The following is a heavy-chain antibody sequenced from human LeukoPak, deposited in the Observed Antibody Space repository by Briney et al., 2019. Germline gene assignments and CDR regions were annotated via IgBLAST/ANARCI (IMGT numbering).Heavy chain of an antibody. CDR1: GGSISTGSYY. Sequence: SQTLSLTCTVSGGSISTGSYYWSWIRQPAGKGLEWIGRIYTSGSTNYNPSLKSRVTISVDTSKNQFSLKLSSVTAADTAVYYCAREKMATIWAGRIDYWGQGTLVTVSS. J-gene: IGHJ4*02. D-gene: IGHD5-24*01. CDR3: AREKMATIWAGRIDY. CDR2: IYTSGST. V-gene: IGHV4-61*02.